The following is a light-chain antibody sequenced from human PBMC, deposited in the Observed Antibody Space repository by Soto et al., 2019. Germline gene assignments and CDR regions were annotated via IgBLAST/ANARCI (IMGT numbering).Light chain of an antibody. CDR3: LYDYTYPRT. Sequence: AIPLTQSPSSLSASVGDRVTLTCRASQGIRNDLGWYQQKPGKAPELLIYAASIIQSGVPSRFSGSGSGTDFTLTITSLQPEDVANYCRLYDYTYPRTFGRGTKVDIK. CDR2: AAS. CDR1: QGIRND. V-gene: IGKV1-6*01. J-gene: IGKJ1*01.